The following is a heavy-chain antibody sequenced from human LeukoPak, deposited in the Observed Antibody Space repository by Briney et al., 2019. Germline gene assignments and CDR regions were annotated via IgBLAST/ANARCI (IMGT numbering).Heavy chain of an antibody. D-gene: IGHD3-22*01. CDR3: ARLMGYYYDSSGYSV. CDR2: IYYSGST. Sequence: WVRQAPGKGLEWIGSIYYSGSTYYNPSLKSRVTMSVDTSKNQFSLKLSSVTAADTAVYYCARLMGYYYDSSGYSVWGQGTLVTVSS. V-gene: IGHV4-39*01. J-gene: IGHJ4*02.